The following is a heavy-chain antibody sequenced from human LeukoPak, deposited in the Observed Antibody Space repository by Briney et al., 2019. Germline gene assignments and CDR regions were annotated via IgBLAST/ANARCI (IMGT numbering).Heavy chain of an antibody. J-gene: IGHJ4*02. Sequence: GGSLRLSCAASGFTFRRYSMNWVRQAPGKGLEWVSTISSGSDYIYYADSVRGRFTISRDNFRNSVFLEVNSLSAEDTAIYYCARDLSLAMPGGFDYWGQGILVTVSS. CDR3: ARDLSLAMPGGFDY. CDR1: GFTFRRYS. CDR2: ISSGSDYI. D-gene: IGHD1-26*01. V-gene: IGHV3-21*01.